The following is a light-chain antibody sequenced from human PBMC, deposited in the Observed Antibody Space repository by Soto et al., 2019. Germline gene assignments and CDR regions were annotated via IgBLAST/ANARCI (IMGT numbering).Light chain of an antibody. CDR3: SSYTSSSTPLF. CDR1: SSDVGGYNY. V-gene: IGLV2-14*01. J-gene: IGLJ1*01. CDR2: DVS. Sequence: QSVLTQPASVSGSPGQSITISCTGTSSDVGGYNYVSWYQQHPGKAPKLMIYDVSNRPSGVSNRFSGSKSGNTASLTISGLQAEDEADYYCSSYTSSSTPLFFGTGTKLTVL.